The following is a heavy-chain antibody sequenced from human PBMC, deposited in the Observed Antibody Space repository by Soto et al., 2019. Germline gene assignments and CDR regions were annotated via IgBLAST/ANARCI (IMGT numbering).Heavy chain of an antibody. J-gene: IGHJ6*02. Sequence: EVQLLESGGGLVQPGGSLRLSCAASGFTFSRFAMNCVRQAPGKGLEWVSGIGGSGGTTYYADSVKGRFTISRDNSKNTLFLQMNSLRAEDTAVYYCAKDSLGDYYYYGLDVWGQGTTVTVSS. V-gene: IGHV3-23*01. CDR3: AKDSLGDYYYYGLDV. CDR1: GFTFSRFA. D-gene: IGHD2-15*01. CDR2: IGGSGGTT.